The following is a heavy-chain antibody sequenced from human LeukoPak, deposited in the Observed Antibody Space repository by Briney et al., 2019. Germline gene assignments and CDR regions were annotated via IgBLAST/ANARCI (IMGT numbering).Heavy chain of an antibody. V-gene: IGHV4-30-2*01. CDR2: IYRSGST. J-gene: IGHJ4*02. Sequence: SETLSLTCAVSGGSISSGGYSWSWIRQPPGKGLEWIGYIYRSGSTYYNPSLKSRVTISVDRSKNQFSLKLSSVTAADTAVYYCARGGSGSYLDYWGQGTLVTVSS. D-gene: IGHD3-10*01. CDR1: GGSISSGGYS. CDR3: ARGGSGSYLDY.